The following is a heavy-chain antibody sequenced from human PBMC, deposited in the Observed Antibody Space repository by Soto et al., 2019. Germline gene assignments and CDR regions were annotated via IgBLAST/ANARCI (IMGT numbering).Heavy chain of an antibody. CDR3: ARAMWEVAFDY. CDR1: AYTFTIYS. J-gene: IGHJ4*02. D-gene: IGHD5-12*01. V-gene: IGHV1-3*01. CDR2: INAGNGNT. Sequence: ASVKVSCKASAYTFTIYSMHLVRQAPGQRLEWMGWINAGNGNTKYSQKFQGRVTITRDTSASTAYMELSSLRSEDTAVYYCARAMWEVAFDYWGQGTLVTVSS.